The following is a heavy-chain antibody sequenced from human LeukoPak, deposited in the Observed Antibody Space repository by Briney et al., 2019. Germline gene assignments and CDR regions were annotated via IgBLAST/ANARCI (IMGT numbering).Heavy chain of an antibody. J-gene: IGHJ4*02. Sequence: GASVKVSCKASGYTFTGYYMHWVRQAPGQGLEWMGIINPSGGSTSYAQKFQGRLTMTRDTSTSTVYMELGSLRSEDTAVYYCARGTDYQLPLLDCWGQGTLVTVSS. CDR3: ARGTDYQLPLLDC. D-gene: IGHD2-2*01. V-gene: IGHV1-46*01. CDR2: INPSGGST. CDR1: GYTFTGYY.